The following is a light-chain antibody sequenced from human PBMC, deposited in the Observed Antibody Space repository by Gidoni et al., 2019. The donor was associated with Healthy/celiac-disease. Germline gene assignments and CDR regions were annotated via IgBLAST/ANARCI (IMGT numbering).Light chain of an antibody. J-gene: IGKJ4*01. CDR3: QQYDNPRALI. V-gene: IGKV1-33*01. CDR2: DAS. CDR1: QDISNY. Sequence: DIQMTQSPSSLSASVGDRVTITCQESQDISNYLNWYQQKPGKAPKLLIYDASNLETGVPSRFSGSGSGTDFTFTISSLQPEDIATYYCQQYDNPRALIFGGGTKVEIK.